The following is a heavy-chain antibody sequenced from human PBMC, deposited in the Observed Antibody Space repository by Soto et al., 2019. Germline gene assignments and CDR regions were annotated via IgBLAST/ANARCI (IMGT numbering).Heavy chain of an antibody. J-gene: IGHJ4*02. CDR1: SGSISTYY. CDR2: IYYTGST. V-gene: IGHV4-59*01. CDR3: AGAPNLPYFDF. D-gene: IGHD7-27*01. Sequence: SGSLSLTCTASSGSISTYYVSWIRQPPGKGLEWIGYIYYTGSTNYNPSPKTRVAISIDTSKNQFSLNLSSVTAAVTAVYYCAGAPNLPYFDFWGLGTLVTVSS.